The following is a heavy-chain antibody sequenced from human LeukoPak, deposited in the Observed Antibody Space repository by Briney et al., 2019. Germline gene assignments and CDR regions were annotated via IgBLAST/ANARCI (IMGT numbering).Heavy chain of an antibody. Sequence: GGSLRLSCAASGFTFSSYAMHWVRQAPGKGLEWVAVISYDGSNKYYADSVKGRFTISRDNSKNTLYLQMNSLRAEDTAVYYCARGDRYCSGGSCYSAYWGQGTLVTVSS. V-gene: IGHV3-30-3*01. CDR2: ISYDGSNK. D-gene: IGHD2-15*01. J-gene: IGHJ4*02. CDR3: ARGDRYCSGGSCYSAY. CDR1: GFTFSSYA.